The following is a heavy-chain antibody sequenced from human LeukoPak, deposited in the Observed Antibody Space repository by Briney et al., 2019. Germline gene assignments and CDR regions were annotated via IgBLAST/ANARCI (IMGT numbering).Heavy chain of an antibody. CDR2: IIPIFGTA. J-gene: IGHJ3*02. CDR3: ARDRGFGTTYAFDI. CDR1: GGTFSSYA. D-gene: IGHD3-10*01. V-gene: IGHV1-69*13. Sequence: SVKVSCKASGGTFSSYAISWVRQAPGQGLEWMGGIIPIFGTANYAQKFQGRVTITADESTSTAYMELSSLRSEDTAVYYCARDRGFGTTYAFDIWGQGTMVTVSS.